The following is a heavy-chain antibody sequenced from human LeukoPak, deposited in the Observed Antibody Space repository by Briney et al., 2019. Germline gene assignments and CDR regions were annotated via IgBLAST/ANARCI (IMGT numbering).Heavy chain of an antibody. CDR1: GFTFSSYS. J-gene: IGHJ4*02. CDR3: AKDSGRYYYGSGSYGPSYYFDY. D-gene: IGHD3-10*01. Sequence: GGSLRLSCAASGFTFSSYSMNWVRQAPGKGLEWVSAISGSGGSTYYADSVKGRFTISRDNSKNTLYLQMNSLRAEDTAVYYCAKDSGRYYYGSGSYGPSYYFDYWGQGTLVTVSS. V-gene: IGHV3-23*01. CDR2: ISGSGGST.